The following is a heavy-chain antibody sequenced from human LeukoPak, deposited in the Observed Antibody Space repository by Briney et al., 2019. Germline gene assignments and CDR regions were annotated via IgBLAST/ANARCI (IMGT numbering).Heavy chain of an antibody. CDR2: IIPILGIA. V-gene: IGHV1-69*04. CDR1: GGTFSSYA. CDR3: ARVLSPGIVGAIDNWFDP. D-gene: IGHD1-26*01. Sequence: SVKVSCKASGGTFSSYAISWVRQAPGRGLEWMGRIIPILGIANYAQKFQGRVTITADKSTSTAYMELSSLRSEDTAVYYCARVLSPGIVGAIDNWFDPWGQGTLVTVSS. J-gene: IGHJ5*02.